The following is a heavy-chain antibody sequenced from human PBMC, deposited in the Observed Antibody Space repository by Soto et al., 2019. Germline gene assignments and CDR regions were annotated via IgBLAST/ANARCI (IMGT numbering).Heavy chain of an antibody. Sequence: TLSLPFTVSGGSISSDGYYWSFIRQHPGKGLEWIGYIYYSGSTYYNPSLKSRVTISVDTSKNQFSLKLSSVTAADTAVYYCARAYYYGSGPAFDIWGQGTMVTVSS. CDR1: GGSISSDGYY. D-gene: IGHD3-10*01. CDR3: ARAYYYGSGPAFDI. CDR2: IYYSGST. V-gene: IGHV4-31*03. J-gene: IGHJ3*02.